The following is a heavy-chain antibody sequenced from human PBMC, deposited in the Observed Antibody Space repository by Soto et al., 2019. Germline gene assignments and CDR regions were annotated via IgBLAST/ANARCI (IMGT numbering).Heavy chain of an antibody. Sequence: PGGSLRLSCAASGFTVSSNYMSWVRQAPGKGLEWVSVIYSDGSTDYADSVKGRFTISRDNSKNTLDLQMNSLRAEDTAVYYCARDISGYSYGYGYWGQGTLVTVSS. CDR2: IYSDGST. CDR1: GFTVSSNY. J-gene: IGHJ4*02. CDR3: ARDISGYSYGYGY. V-gene: IGHV3-66*01. D-gene: IGHD5-18*01.